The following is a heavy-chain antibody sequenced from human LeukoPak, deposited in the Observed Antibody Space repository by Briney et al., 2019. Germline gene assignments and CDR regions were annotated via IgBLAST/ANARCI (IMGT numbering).Heavy chain of an antibody. CDR1: GISFSSHG. V-gene: IGHV3-33*01. Sequence: GGSLRLSCAASGISFSSHGMHWVRQAPGKGLEWLSVIWYDGTNKDYADSVKGRFTISRDNSKSTLYLQMNSLRAEDTALYYCARARNNYDNSGFSALEYWGQGTLVTVSS. J-gene: IGHJ4*02. CDR3: ARARNNYDNSGFSALEY. D-gene: IGHD3-22*01. CDR2: IWYDGTNK.